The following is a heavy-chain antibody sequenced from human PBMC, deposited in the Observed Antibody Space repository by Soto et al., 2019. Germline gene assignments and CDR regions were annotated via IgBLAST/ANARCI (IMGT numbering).Heavy chain of an antibody. CDR1: GGSVSSGSYY. CDR3: ARDSGDYGEYDY. V-gene: IGHV4-61*01. CDR2: IYYSGST. Sequence: SETLSLTCTVSGGSVSSGSYYWSWIRQPPGKGLEWIGYIYYSGSTNYNPSLKSRVTISVDTSKNQFSLKLSSVTAADTAVYYCARDSGDYGEYDYWGQGTLVTVSS. J-gene: IGHJ4*02. D-gene: IGHD4-17*01.